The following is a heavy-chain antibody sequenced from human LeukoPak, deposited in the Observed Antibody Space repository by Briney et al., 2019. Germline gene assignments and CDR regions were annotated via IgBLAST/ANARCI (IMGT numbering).Heavy chain of an antibody. Sequence: SETLSLTCGVFGVSINDYYWSWIRQSPGKGPEWIGEISHTEGTRYNPSLESRVTMSVGTSENQLSLKLIFVTAADTAVYYCARIRCGHSGSVCYNHWGLGTLVTVSS. CDR2: ISHTEGT. CDR1: GVSINDYY. CDR3: ARIRCGHSGSVCYNH. J-gene: IGHJ4*02. V-gene: IGHV4-34*01. D-gene: IGHD2-21*01.